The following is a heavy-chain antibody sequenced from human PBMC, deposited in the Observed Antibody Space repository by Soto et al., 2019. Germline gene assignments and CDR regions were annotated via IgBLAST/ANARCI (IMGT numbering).Heavy chain of an antibody. Sequence: PSGTLSLTSSVSGGSMSSDSWNWIRQPPGKGLEWIGYISYSGNTNYHPSLKSRVTISGDSSKNHFSLKLNSVTAADTAVYYCARGRGELSLDSWRQGTLVTVSS. CDR3: ARGRGELSLDS. CDR2: ISYSGNT. J-gene: IGHJ4*02. D-gene: IGHD3-16*02. V-gene: IGHV4-59*01. CDR1: GGSMSSDS.